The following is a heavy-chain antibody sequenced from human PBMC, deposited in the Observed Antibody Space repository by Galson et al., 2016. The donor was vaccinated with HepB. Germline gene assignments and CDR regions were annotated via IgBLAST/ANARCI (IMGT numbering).Heavy chain of an antibody. V-gene: IGHV3-53*01. J-gene: IGHJ4*02. CDR3: ARGGPHLDY. CDR1: GLTVGSNY. D-gene: IGHD3-16*01. CDR2: IYSGGST. Sequence: SLRLSCAASGLTVGSNYMTWVRQAPGKGLEWVSVIYSGGSTYYADSVKGRFTISRDSSKNMLYLQMNSLRADDTAVYYCARGGPHLDYWGQGALVTVSS.